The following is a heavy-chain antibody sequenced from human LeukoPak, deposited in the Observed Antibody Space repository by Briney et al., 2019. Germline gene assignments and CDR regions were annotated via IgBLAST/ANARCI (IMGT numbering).Heavy chain of an antibody. V-gene: IGHV3-33*01. CDR1: GFTFSSYG. Sequence: GRSLRLACAASGFTFSSYGMHWVRQAPGKGLEWVAVIGDDGSNKYYADSVKGRFTISRDNSKNTLYLQMNSLRAEDTAVYYCARSYYDILTSWYFDYWGQGTLVTVSS. D-gene: IGHD3-9*01. J-gene: IGHJ4*02. CDR3: ARSYYDILTSWYFDY. CDR2: IGDDGSNK.